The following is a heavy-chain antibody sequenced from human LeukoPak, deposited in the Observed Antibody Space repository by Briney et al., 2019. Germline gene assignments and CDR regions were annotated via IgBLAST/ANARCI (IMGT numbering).Heavy chain of an antibody. D-gene: IGHD2-2*01. CDR1: GGSISSYY. CDR3: HFKYCSSSTCFYYFDY. CDR2: IYYSGNT. J-gene: IGHJ4*02. V-gene: IGHV4-59*08. Sequence: PSETLSFTCTVSGGSISSYYWSWIRQPPGKGLEWIGHIYYSGNTNYNPSLKSRVTISVDTSKNQFSLKLNSVTAADTAVYYCHFKYCSSSTCFYYFDYWGQGTLVTVSS.